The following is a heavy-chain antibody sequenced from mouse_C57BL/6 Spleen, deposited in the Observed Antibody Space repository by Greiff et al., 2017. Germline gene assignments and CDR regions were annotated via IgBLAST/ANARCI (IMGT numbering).Heavy chain of an antibody. D-gene: IGHD1-1*01. V-gene: IGHV1-9*01. CDR1: GYTFTGYW. J-gene: IGHJ3*01. Sequence: QVQLKQSGAELMKPGASVKLSCKATGYTFTGYWIEWVKQRPGHGLEWIGEILPGSGSTNYNEKFKGKATFTADTSSNTAYMHLSSLTTEDSASYYCATFYYYVFAYWGQGTLVTVSA. CDR3: ATFYYYVFAY. CDR2: ILPGSGST.